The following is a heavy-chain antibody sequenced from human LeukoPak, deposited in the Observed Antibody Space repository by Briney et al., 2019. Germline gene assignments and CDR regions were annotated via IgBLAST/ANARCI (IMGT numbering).Heavy chain of an antibody. CDR1: GGSFSGYY. J-gene: IGHJ5*02. CDR2: INHSGST. V-gene: IGHV4-34*01. Sequence: SETLSLTCAVYGGSFSGYYWSWIRQPPGKGLEWIGEINHSGSTNYNPSLKSRVIMSVDTSRNQFSVKLRSVTAADTAVYYCARHGVVTWFDPWGQGTLVTVSS. CDR3: ARHGVVTWFDP. D-gene: IGHD3-16*01.